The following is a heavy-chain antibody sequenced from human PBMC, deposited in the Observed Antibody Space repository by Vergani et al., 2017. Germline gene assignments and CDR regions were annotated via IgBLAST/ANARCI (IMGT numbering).Heavy chain of an antibody. J-gene: IGHJ4*02. CDR2: ISSSGSTI. Sequence: EVQLVESGGGLVQPGGSLRLSCAASGFTFSSYEMNWVRQAPGKGLEWVSYISSSGSTIYYADSVKGRFTISIDNAKNSLYLQMNSLRAEDTAVYYCARDYSSLPFDYWGQGNLVTVSS. CDR3: ARDYSSLPFDY. D-gene: IGHD1-26*01. V-gene: IGHV3-48*03. CDR1: GFTFSSYE.